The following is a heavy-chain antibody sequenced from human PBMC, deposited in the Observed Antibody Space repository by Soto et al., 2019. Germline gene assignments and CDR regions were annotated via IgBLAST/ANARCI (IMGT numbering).Heavy chain of an antibody. D-gene: IGHD3-3*01. V-gene: IGHV4-39*01. J-gene: IGHJ4*02. CDR2: IYYSGST. Sequence: SETLSLTCTVSGGSISSSSYYWGWIRQPPGKGLEWIGSIYYSGSTYYNPSLKSRVTISVDTSKNQFSLKLSSVTAADTAVYYCARLPISSLERFPLSYYFDYWGQGTLVTVSS. CDR1: GGSISSSSYY. CDR3: ARLPISSLERFPLSYYFDY.